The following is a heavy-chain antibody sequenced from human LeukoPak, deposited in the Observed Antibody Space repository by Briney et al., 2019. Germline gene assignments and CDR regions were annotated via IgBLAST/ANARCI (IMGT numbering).Heavy chain of an antibody. D-gene: IGHD3-22*01. V-gene: IGHV3-33*08. CDR1: GFTFSSYW. CDR3: ARDSSDYYDSSGYFDY. CDR2: IWYDGSNK. J-gene: IGHJ4*02. Sequence: GGSLRLSCAASGFTFSSYWMSWVRQAPGKGLEWVAVIWYDGSNKYYADSVKGRFTISRDNSKNTLYLQMNSLRAEDTAVYYCARDSSDYYDSSGYFDYWGQGTLVTVSS.